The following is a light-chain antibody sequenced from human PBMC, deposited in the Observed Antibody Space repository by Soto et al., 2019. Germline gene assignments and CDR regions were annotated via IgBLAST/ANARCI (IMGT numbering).Light chain of an antibody. V-gene: IGKV1-39*01. J-gene: IGKJ2*01. CDR2: AAS. CDR1: QTISNY. Sequence: DIQMTQSPSSLSASVGDRVTITCRASQTISNYLNWYQQKPGKAPKLLIYAASSLQSGVPSRFSGSGSGTDFTLTISSLPPEDFATYYCQQTYSTPYTFVQGTKLEIK. CDR3: QQTYSTPYT.